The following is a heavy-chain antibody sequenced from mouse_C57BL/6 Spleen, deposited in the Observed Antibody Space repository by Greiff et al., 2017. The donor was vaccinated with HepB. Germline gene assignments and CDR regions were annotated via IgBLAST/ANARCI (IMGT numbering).Heavy chain of an antibody. J-gene: IGHJ1*03. Sequence: VKLQQSGAELVRPGTSVKVSCKASGYAFTNYLIEWVKQRPGQGLEWIGVINPGSGGTNYNEKFKGKATLTADKSSSTAYMQLSSLTSEDSAVYFCARYGSSYGYFDVWGTGTTVTVSS. D-gene: IGHD1-1*01. CDR2: INPGSGGT. CDR1: GYAFTNYL. CDR3: ARYGSSYGYFDV. V-gene: IGHV1-54*01.